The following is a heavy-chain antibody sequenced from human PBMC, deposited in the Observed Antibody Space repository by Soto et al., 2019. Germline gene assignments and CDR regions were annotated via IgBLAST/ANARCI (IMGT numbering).Heavy chain of an antibody. CDR2: IYYSGST. Sequence: SETLSLTCTVSGGSISSYYWSWIRQPPGKGLEWIGYIYYSGSTNYNPSLKSRVTISLDTSKNQFSLKLSSVTAADTAVYFCAKVKDTSGIDYWGQGTLVTVSS. V-gene: IGHV4-59*12. J-gene: IGHJ4*02. D-gene: IGHD6-19*01. CDR3: AKVKDTSGIDY. CDR1: GGSISSYY.